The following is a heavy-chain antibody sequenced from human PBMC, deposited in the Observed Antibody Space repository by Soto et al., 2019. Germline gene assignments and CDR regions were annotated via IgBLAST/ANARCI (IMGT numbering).Heavy chain of an antibody. CDR2: ISYSGGTI. J-gene: IGHJ6*03. Sequence: EVQLVESGGGLVQPGGSLRLSCAASEFTFSTYNFNWVRQAPGKGLEWLSYISYSGGTISYADSVKGRFTISRDDARNSLYLQMISLTAEDTAVYYCARLSPAYYYYYTDVWGEGTTVTVSS. CDR1: EFTFSTYN. V-gene: IGHV3-48*01. CDR3: ARLSPAYYYYYTDV.